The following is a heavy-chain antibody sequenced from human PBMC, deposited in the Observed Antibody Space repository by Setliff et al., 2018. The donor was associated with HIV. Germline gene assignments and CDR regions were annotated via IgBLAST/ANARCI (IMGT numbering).Heavy chain of an antibody. CDR1: GYTFTSYH. CDR2: IIPILGTT. D-gene: IGHD3-22*01. CDR3: STAYFYDSSGYWYVFDI. J-gene: IGHJ3*02. V-gene: IGHV1-46*01. Sequence: ASVKVSCKASGYTFTSYHMYWVRQAPGQGLEWMGGIIPILGTTNYAQNVQGRVTMTEDTSTDTAYMELSSLISEDTAMYYFSTAYFYDSSGYWYVFDIWGQGTMVTVSS.